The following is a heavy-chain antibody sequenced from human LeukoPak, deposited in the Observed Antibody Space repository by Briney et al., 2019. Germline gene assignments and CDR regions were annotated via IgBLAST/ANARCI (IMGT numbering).Heavy chain of an antibody. J-gene: IGHJ4*02. CDR2: ISWNSGSI. CDR3: AKDRGSSSEFDY. Sequence: PGGSLRLSCAASGFTFDDYAMHWVRQVPGKGLEWVSGISWNSGSIGYADSVKGRFTISRDNSKNTLYLQMNSLRAEDTAVYYCAKDRGSSSEFDYWGQGTLVTVSS. D-gene: IGHD6-6*01. CDR1: GFTFDDYA. V-gene: IGHV3-9*01.